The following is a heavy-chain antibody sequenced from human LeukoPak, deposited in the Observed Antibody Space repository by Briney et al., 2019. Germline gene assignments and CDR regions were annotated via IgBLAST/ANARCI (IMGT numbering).Heavy chain of an antibody. Sequence: SETLSLTCTVSGGSISSYYWSWIRQPPGKRLEWIGHIYYSGSTNYNPSLKSRVTISVDTSKNQFSLKLSSVTAADTAVYYCARLAPYPGIWASDYWGQGTLVTVSS. CDR3: ARLAPYPGIWASDY. CDR2: IYYSGST. CDR1: GGSISSYY. J-gene: IGHJ4*02. V-gene: IGHV4-59*01. D-gene: IGHD2-15*01.